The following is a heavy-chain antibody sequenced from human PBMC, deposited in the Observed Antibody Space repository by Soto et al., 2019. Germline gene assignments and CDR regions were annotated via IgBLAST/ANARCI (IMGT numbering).Heavy chain of an antibody. V-gene: IGHV1-18*01. CDR1: DSVFVTSV. J-gene: IGHJ4*01. D-gene: IGHD3-16*01. Sequence: QALLEQSGPEVKKPGDSVRISCWLYDSVFVTSVITWLRQAPGQGLEWMGWISANDGGTLSAMKFPDRLVMSTDPMGKMAYLQLWDGTSDDSAVYFCARGGGRHLRPLEAWCHGTPVTVSS. CDR2: ISANDGGT. CDR3: ARGGGRHLRPLEA.